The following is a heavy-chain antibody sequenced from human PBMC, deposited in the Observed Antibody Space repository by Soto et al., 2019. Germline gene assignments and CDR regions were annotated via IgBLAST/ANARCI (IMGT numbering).Heavy chain of an antibody. V-gene: IGHV3-21*01. CDR1: GFTFSSYS. CDR3: ARDRVRNYYDSSAYPDAFDI. D-gene: IGHD3-22*01. J-gene: IGHJ3*02. CDR2: ISSSSSYI. Sequence: GGSLRLSCAASGFTFSSYSMNWVRQAPGKGLEWVSSISSSSSYIYYADSVKGRFTISRDNAKNSLYLQMNSLRAEDTAVYYCARDRVRNYYDSSAYPDAFDIWGQGTMVTVSS.